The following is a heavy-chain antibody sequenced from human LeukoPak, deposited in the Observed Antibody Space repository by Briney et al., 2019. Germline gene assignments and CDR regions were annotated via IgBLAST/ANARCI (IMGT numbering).Heavy chain of an antibody. CDR1: GFTFSSYA. CDR2: IYSGGST. J-gene: IGHJ4*02. D-gene: IGHD4-17*01. Sequence: GGSLRLSCAASGFTFSSYAMSWVRQAPGKGLEWVSVIYSGGSTYYADSVKGRFTISRDNSKNTLYLQMNSLRGEDTAVYYCARDKSYGDYEYWGQGTLVTVSS. V-gene: IGHV3-53*01. CDR3: ARDKSYGDYEY.